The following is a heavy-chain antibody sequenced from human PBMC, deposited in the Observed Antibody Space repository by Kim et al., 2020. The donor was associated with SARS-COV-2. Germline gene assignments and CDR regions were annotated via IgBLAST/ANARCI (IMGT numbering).Heavy chain of an antibody. D-gene: IGHD2-21*02. V-gene: IGHV1-24*01. J-gene: IGHJ3*02. CDR2: FDPEDGTK. CDR3: ALSQVTNDAFDI. Sequence: ASVKVSCKVARYTLSEVSLHWVRQAPGKGLEWMAAFDPEDGTKTYAQRFQDRFTMTEETSTNIAFLILSRLRPEDTAIYFFALSQVTNDAFDIWGQGTLVTVSS. CDR1: RYTLSEVS.